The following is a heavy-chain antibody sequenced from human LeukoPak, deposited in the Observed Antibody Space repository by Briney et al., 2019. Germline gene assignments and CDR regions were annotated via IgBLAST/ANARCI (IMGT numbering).Heavy chain of an antibody. CDR2: ISYDVSNK. CDR3: AKAKRELIIGGWFDP. V-gene: IGHV3-33*05. CDR1: LFTFSSYG. Sequence: GGSLRLSCAASLFTFSSYGMHGVRQAPGKGLEWVAVISYDVSNKYYAHSVKGRFTTSRDNSKNTLYLQMNSQRAEDTAGYYCAKAKRELIIGGWFDPWGQGTLVTASS. D-gene: IGHD1-14*01. J-gene: IGHJ5*02.